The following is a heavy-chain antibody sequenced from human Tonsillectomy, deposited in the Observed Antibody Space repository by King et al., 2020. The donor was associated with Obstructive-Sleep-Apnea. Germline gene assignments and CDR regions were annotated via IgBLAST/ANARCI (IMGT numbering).Heavy chain of an antibody. CDR2: IDPGDSYT. CDR1: GYTFTDYW. J-gene: IGHJ4*02. CDR3: AILPSHYDSSDYYLDY. Sequence: QPVQSGAEVKKPGESLRISCKGSGYTFTDYWINWVRQMPGKGLEWMGRIDPGDSYTNYSPSFQGHVTISTDKSISTAYLQLSSLKASDTAMYYCAILPSHYDSSDYYLDYWGQGTLVTVSS. D-gene: IGHD3-22*01. V-gene: IGHV5-10-1*01.